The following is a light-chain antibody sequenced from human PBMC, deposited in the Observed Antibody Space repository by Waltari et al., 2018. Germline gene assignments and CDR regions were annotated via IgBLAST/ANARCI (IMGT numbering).Light chain of an antibody. CDR1: QSVSRH. CDR3: HQHNNWPYT. V-gene: IGKV3-11*01. CDR2: DIS. J-gene: IGKJ2*01. Sequence: EFVLTQYPPTPSFFPGERVTLSCRASQSVSRHMAWYQQKPGQAPRLLIYDISNRATGIPARFSGSGSGSDFTLTISSLEPEDFAVYYCHQHNNWPYTFGQGTKLEI.